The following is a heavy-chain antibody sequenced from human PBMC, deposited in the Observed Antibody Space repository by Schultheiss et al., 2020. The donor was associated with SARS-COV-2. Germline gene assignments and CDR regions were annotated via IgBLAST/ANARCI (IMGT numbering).Heavy chain of an antibody. CDR3: ARQPFGTSGVGYYYYGMDV. D-gene: IGHD3-10*01. J-gene: IGHJ6*02. Sequence: SETLSLTCTVSGGSISSGDYYWSWIRQPPGKGLEWIGSIYYSGSTNYNPSLKSRVTISVDTSKNQFSLKLSSVTAADTAVYYCARQPFGTSGVGYYYYGMDVWGQGTTVTVSS. CDR2: IYYSGST. V-gene: IGHV4-39*01. CDR1: GGSISSGDYY.